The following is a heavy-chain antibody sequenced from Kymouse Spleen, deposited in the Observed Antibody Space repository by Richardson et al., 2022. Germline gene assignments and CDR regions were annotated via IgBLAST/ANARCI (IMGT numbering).Heavy chain of an antibody. V-gene: IGHV3-15*01. D-gene: IGHD3-9*01. Sequence: EVQLVESGGGLVKPGGSLRLSCAASGFTFSNAWMSWVRQAPGKGLEWVGRIKSKTDGGTTDYAAPVKGRFTISRDDSKNTLYLQMNSLKTEDTAVYYCTTDSDILTGCWDYWGQGTLVTVSS. J-gene: IGHJ4*02. CDR2: IKSKTDGGTT. CDR3: TTDSDILTGCWDY. CDR1: GFTFSNAW.